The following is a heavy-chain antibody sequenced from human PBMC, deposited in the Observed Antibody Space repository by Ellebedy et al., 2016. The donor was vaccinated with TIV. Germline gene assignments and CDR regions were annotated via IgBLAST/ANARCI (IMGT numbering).Heavy chain of an antibody. D-gene: IGHD4-17*01. CDR1: GFTFSAYS. Sequence: GESLKISCAVSGFTFSAYSMNWVRQAPGKGLEWVSYISTGSSTIYYADPVKGRFTISRDNAKNSLYLQMNSLRAEDTAVYSCERDASVYGESVYWYFDLWGRGTLVGVSS. V-gene: IGHV3-48*04. J-gene: IGHJ2*01. CDR2: ISTGSSTI. CDR3: ERDASVYGESVYWYFDL.